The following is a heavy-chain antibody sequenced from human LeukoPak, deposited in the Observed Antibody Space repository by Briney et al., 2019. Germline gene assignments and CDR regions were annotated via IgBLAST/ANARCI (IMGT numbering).Heavy chain of an antibody. CDR2: IYPGDSDT. V-gene: IGHV5-51*01. D-gene: IGHD2-2*02. CDR3: ARQYCSSTSCYTPDWFDP. J-gene: IGHJ5*02. Sequence: GESLKISCKGSGYSFTSYWIGWVRQMPGKGLEWMGIIYPGDSDTRYSPSFQGQVTISADKSISTAYLQWSSLKASDTAMYYCARQYCSSTSCYTPDWFDPWGQGTLVTVSS. CDR1: GYSFTSYW.